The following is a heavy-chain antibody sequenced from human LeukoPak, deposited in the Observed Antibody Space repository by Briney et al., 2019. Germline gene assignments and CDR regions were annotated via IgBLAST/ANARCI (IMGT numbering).Heavy chain of an antibody. V-gene: IGHV4-61*01. Sequence: SESLSLTCTVSGGSVSSGSYCWSWIRQPPGKGLEWIGYIYYSGSTNYNPSLKSRVTISVDPYMHRYSLELSSVTAADTAGYYCARGPSNWSPTPLHYWGQGTLDTVSS. D-gene: IGHD1-20*01. CDR3: ARGPSNWSPTPLHY. J-gene: IGHJ4*02. CDR2: IYYSGST. CDR1: GGSVSSGSYC.